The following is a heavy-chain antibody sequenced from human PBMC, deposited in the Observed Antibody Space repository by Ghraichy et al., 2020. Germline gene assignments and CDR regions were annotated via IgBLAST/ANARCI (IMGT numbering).Heavy chain of an antibody. CDR3: ARQESLISGPRKAFDI. J-gene: IGHJ3*02. Sequence: GESLNISCQGSGYSFTNYWIGWVRQMPGKGLEWMGIIYPGDFDTRYSPSFQGQVTISVDKSISTAYLQWSSLKASDTAMYYCARQESLISGPRKAFDIWGQGTMVTVSS. V-gene: IGHV5-51*01. CDR1: GYSFTNYW. CDR2: IYPGDFDT. D-gene: IGHD6-19*01.